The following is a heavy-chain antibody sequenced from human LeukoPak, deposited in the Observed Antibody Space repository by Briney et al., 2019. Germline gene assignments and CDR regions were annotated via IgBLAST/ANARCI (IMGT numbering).Heavy chain of an antibody. CDR2: IYSGGST. CDR3: ARVGTYSSGWYRYFDY. J-gene: IGHJ4*02. CDR1: GFTVSSNY. D-gene: IGHD6-19*01. Sequence: GGSLRLSCAASGFTVSSNYMSWVRQAPGKGLEWVSVIYSGGSTYYADSMKGRFTISRDNSKNTLYLQMNSLRAEDTAVYYCARVGTYSSGWYRYFDYWGQGTLVTVSS. V-gene: IGHV3-66*01.